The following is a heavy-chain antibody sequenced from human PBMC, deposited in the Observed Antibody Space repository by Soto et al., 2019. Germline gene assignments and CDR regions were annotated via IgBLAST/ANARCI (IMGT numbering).Heavy chain of an antibody. J-gene: IGHJ4*02. V-gene: IGHV3-23*01. D-gene: IGHD6-19*01. CDR3: AKAILGVAGPNFHN. CDR2: IIGSGGST. CDR1: RFTLGSDA. Sequence: RSPSCEGARFTLGSDAMSWVRQAPGEGLAWVPAIIGSGGSTYYADSVKGRFTISRDNSTNTLYLQMNSLRAEDTPVYYCAKAILGVAGPNFHNWGQGNLVTICS.